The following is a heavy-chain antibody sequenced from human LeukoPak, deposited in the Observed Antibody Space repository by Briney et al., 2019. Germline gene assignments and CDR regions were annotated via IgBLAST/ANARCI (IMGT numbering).Heavy chain of an antibody. J-gene: IGHJ4*02. CDR1: GGSISSSSYY. V-gene: IGHV4-39*07. Sequence: SETLSLTCTVSGGSISSSSYYWGWIRQPPGKGLEWIGSIYYSGSTYYNPSLKSRVTISVDTSKNQFSLKLSSVTAADTAVYYCARTREVMWWPATPLHFDYWGQGTLVTVSS. CDR3: ARTREVMWWPATPLHFDY. D-gene: IGHD2-21*01. CDR2: IYYSGST.